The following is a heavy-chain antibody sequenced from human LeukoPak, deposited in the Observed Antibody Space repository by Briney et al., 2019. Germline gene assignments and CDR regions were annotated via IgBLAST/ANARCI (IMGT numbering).Heavy chain of an antibody. CDR2: ISSSSSYI. J-gene: IGHJ4*02. D-gene: IGHD5-18*01. V-gene: IGHV3-21*01. CDR1: GFTFSSYS. Sequence: GGSLRLSCAASGFTFSSYSMNWVRQAPGKGLEWVSSISSSSSYIYYADSVKVRFTISRDNAKNSLYLQMNSLRAEDTAVYYCARDGYSYGSPADYWGQGTLVTVSS. CDR3: ARDGYSYGSPADY.